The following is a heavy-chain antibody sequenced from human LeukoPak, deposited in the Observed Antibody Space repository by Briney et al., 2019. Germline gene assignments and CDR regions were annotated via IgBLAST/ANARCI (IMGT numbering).Heavy chain of an antibody. J-gene: IGHJ4*02. D-gene: IGHD4-17*01. V-gene: IGHV3-64*01. CDR1: GFTFSSYA. CDR2: ISSNGGST. CDR3: ARGPYGDPSYYFDY. Sequence: GGSLRLSCAASGFTFSSYAMHWVRQAPGKGLEYVSAISSNGGSTYYVKSVKGRFTISRDNSKNTLYLQMGSLRAEDMAVYYCARGPYGDPSYYFDYWGQGTLVTVSS.